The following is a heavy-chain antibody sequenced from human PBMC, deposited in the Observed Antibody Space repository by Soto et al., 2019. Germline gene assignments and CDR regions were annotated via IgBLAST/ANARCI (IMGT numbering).Heavy chain of an antibody. V-gene: IGHV5-51*01. D-gene: IGHD4-4*01. CDR1: GYSFTSYW. CDR3: ARLGYSNYSSDHDAFDI. Sequence: GESLKISCKGSGYSFTSYWIGWVRQMPGKGLEWMGIIYPGDSDTRYSPSFQGQVTISADKSICTAYLQWSSLKASDTAMYYCARLGYSNYSSDHDAFDIWGQGTMVTVSS. J-gene: IGHJ3*02. CDR2: IYPGDSDT.